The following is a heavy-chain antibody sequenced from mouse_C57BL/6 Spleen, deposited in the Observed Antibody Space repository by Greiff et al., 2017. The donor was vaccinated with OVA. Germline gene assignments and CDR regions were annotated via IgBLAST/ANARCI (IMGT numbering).Heavy chain of an antibody. CDR1: GFTFSDYY. CDR2: INYDGSST. J-gene: IGHJ1*03. CDR3: ARATVVRYFDV. D-gene: IGHD1-1*01. Sequence: EVKVEESEGGLVQPGSSMKLSCTASGFTFSDYYMAWVRQVPEKGLEWVANINYDGSSTYYLDSLKSRFIISRDNAKNILYLQMSSLKSEDTATYYCARATVVRYFDVWGTGTTVTVSS. V-gene: IGHV5-16*01.